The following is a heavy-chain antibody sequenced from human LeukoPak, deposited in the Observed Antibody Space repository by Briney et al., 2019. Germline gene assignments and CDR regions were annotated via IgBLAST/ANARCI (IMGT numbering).Heavy chain of an antibody. J-gene: IGHJ4*02. CDR3: ARDLSTNPY. Sequence: HPGGCLRLSCAASGFTFSSYAMSWVRQAPGKGLEWVSLISNSGDRTYYADSVKGRFTISRDNAENTLYLQMDSLRAEDTAVYYCARDLSTNPYWGQGTLVTVSS. CDR1: GFTFSSYA. V-gene: IGHV3-23*01. CDR2: ISNSGDRT. D-gene: IGHD2-8*01.